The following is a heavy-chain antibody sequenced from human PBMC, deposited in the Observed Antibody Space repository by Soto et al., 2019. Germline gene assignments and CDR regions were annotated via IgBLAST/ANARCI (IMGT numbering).Heavy chain of an antibody. Sequence: EVQLVESGGGLVQPGGSLRLSCAASGFTFNYYTLNWVRQAPGKGLEWVANISVSSYSIYYADSVKGRFTISRDNAKNSLYLQSNSLRDEDTSFYYCARDARGNYFDYWGQGTLVTVSS. CDR2: ISVSSYSI. D-gene: IGHD1-26*01. V-gene: IGHV3-48*02. CDR3: ARDARGNYFDY. J-gene: IGHJ4*02. CDR1: GFTFNYYT.